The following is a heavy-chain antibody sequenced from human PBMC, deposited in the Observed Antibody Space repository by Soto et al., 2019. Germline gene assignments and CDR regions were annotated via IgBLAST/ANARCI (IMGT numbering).Heavy chain of an antibody. J-gene: IGHJ6*02. V-gene: IGHV4-31*03. Sequence: SVTLSLPCTVSAGSISRGGYYGTWIRQHPGKGLERIGYIHYSGSTHYNPSLKSRVTISLDRPKNLFYLKLTSVTAADTAVYYCGRDRGDYVGYTYRTHCMDVWGQGTKVTVSS. D-gene: IGHD3-16*01. CDR3: GRDRGDYVGYTYRTHCMDV. CDR2: IHYSGST. CDR1: AGSISRGGYY.